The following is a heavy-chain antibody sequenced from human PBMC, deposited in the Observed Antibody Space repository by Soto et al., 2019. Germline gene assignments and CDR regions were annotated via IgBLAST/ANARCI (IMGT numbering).Heavy chain of an antibody. Sequence: GGSLRLSCAASGFTFSSYAMHWVRQAPGKGLEWVAVISYDGSNKYYADSVKGRFTISRDNSKNTLYLQMNSLRAEDTAVYYCAPSSGSYDILTGYYPYWGQGTLVTVSS. CDR1: GFTFSSYA. CDR3: APSSGSYDILTGYYPY. V-gene: IGHV3-30-3*01. D-gene: IGHD3-9*01. J-gene: IGHJ4*02. CDR2: ISYDGSNK.